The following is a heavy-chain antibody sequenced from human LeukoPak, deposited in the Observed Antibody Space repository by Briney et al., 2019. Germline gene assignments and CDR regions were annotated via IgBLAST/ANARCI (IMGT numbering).Heavy chain of an antibody. CDR3: ARAGDGTSPLDY. D-gene: IGHD2-2*01. J-gene: IGHJ4*02. CDR2: VYTSGST. V-gene: IGHV4-4*07. Sequence: PSETLSLTCTVSGGSFSNYYWNWIRQPAGKGLEWIGRVYTSGSTNYNPSLKSRVTMSVDTSKNQFSLKLNSVTAADTAVYYCARAGDGTSPLDYWGQGTLVTVSS. CDR1: GGSFSNYY.